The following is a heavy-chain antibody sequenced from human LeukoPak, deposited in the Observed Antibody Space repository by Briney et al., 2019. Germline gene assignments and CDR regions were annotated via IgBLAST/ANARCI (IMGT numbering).Heavy chain of an antibody. D-gene: IGHD2-15*01. Sequence: GGSLRLSCAASGFTFSSYGMHWVRQAPGKGLEWVAVIWYDGSDKYYSDSVKGRFTIPRDNSKNTLYLQMNSLRAEDTAVYYCARCSGGTCYPTYYFDYWGQGTLVTVSS. CDR1: GFTFSSYG. V-gene: IGHV3-33*01. CDR3: ARCSGGTCYPTYYFDY. J-gene: IGHJ4*02. CDR2: IWYDGSDK.